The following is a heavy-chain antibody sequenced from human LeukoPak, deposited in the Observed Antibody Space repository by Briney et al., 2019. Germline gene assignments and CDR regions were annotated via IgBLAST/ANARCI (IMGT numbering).Heavy chain of an antibody. J-gene: IGHJ4*02. D-gene: IGHD3-22*01. CDR2: IYSGGST. CDR1: GFTVSSNY. V-gene: IGHV3-66*01. Sequence: GGSLRLSCAASGFTVSSNYMSWVRQAPGKGLEWVSVIYSGGSTYYADSVKGRFTISRDNSKNTLYLQMNSLRAEDTAVYYCARGPPTYDSSGYPDYWGQGTLSPSPQ. CDR3: ARGPPTYDSSGYPDY.